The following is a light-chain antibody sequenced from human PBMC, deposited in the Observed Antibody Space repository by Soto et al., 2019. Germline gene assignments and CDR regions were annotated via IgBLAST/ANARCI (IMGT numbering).Light chain of an antibody. J-gene: IGLJ1*01. Sequence: LTQPASVSGSPGQSITISCTGTSSDVGGYNYVSWYQQHPGKAPKLMIYDVSNRPSGLSNRFSGSKSGNTASLTISGLQAEDEADYYCSSYTSSSTYVFGTGTKVTVL. CDR1: SSDVGGYNY. V-gene: IGLV2-14*01. CDR2: DVS. CDR3: SSYTSSSTYV.